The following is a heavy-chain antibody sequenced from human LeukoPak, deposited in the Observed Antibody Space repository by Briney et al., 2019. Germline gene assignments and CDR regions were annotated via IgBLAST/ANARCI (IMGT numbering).Heavy chain of an antibody. D-gene: IGHD4-17*01. CDR1: GFVFSTHH. Sequence: PGGSLRLSCAASGFVFSTHHIHWVRQAPGKGLEWLSHISSTGGTIYYADSVKGRLTVSRDNAKNSLYLQMNSLRAEDTAVYYCAKSDPYGDSLIEIWGQGALVTVSS. CDR2: ISSTGGTI. V-gene: IGHV3-48*03. CDR3: AKSDPYGDSLIEI. J-gene: IGHJ4*02.